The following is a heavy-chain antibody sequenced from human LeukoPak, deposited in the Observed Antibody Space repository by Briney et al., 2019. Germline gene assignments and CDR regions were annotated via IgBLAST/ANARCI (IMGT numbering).Heavy chain of an antibody. J-gene: IGHJ4*02. CDR3: AKGYDVDY. D-gene: IGHD5-12*01. CDR2: INFKSEDI. CDR1: GFTFSSHN. Sequence: GGSLRLSCAASGFTFSSHNMNWVRQAPGKGLEWISFINFKSEDIRYADSVEGRFIISRDSFKNTLYLQMNSLRAEDTAVYYCAKGYDVDYWGQGILVTVSS. V-gene: IGHV3-48*01.